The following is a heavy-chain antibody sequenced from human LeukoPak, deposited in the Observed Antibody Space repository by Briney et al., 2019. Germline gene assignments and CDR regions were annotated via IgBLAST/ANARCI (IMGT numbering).Heavy chain of an antibody. Sequence: PSETLSLTCTISGGPISTYYWSWIRQPPGKGLEWIGYIYASGATDYNPSLKSRVTLLVDTSENQFFLKLTSVTAADTAVYYCVRGSTHDYWGQGTLVTVSS. V-gene: IGHV4-59*01. J-gene: IGHJ4*02. CDR3: VRGSTHDY. D-gene: IGHD1-26*01. CDR1: GGPISTYY. CDR2: IYASGAT.